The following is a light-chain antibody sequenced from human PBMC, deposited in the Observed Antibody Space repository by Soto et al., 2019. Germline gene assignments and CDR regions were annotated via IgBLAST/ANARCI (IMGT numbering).Light chain of an antibody. CDR3: QQYIRWPLT. Sequence: EIVMTQSPATLSVSPGERATLSCRASQSVSSNLAWYQQKPGQAPSLLIYGASTRATGTPARFSGSGSGTEFTLTISSLQSEDFAVYYCQQYIRWPLTFGGGTKAEIK. V-gene: IGKV3-15*01. J-gene: IGKJ4*01. CDR1: QSVSSN. CDR2: GAS.